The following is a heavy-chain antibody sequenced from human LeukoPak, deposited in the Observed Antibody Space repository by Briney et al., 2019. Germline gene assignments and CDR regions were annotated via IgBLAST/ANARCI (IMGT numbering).Heavy chain of an antibody. D-gene: IGHD2-21*02. V-gene: IGHV5-51*01. J-gene: IGHJ6*02. CDR3: ARLGCGGDCSISHYYYYGMDV. CDR1: GYSFTTYW. Sequence: GESLKISCKASGYSFTTYWIGWVRQMPGKGLEWMGIIYPGDSDTRYSPSFQGQVTISADKSISTAYLQWSSLKASDTAMHYCARLGCGGDCSISHYYYYGMDVWGQGTTVTVSS. CDR2: IYPGDSDT.